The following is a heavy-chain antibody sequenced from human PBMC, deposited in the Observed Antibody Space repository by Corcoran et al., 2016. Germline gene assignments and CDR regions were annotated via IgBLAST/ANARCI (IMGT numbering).Heavy chain of an antibody. D-gene: IGHD3-16*01. J-gene: IGHJ5*02. V-gene: IGHV3-30*18. CDR2: ISYDGSNK. Sequence: QVQLVESGGGVVQPGRSLRLSCAASGFTFSSYGMHWVRQAPGKGLEWVAVISYDGSNKYYADSVTGRFTISRDNSKNTLYLQMNSLRAEDTAGYYCAKIWGDNHDYMESGDNWFDPWGQGTLVTVSS. CDR3: AKIWGDNHDYMESGDNWFDP. CDR1: GFTFSSYG.